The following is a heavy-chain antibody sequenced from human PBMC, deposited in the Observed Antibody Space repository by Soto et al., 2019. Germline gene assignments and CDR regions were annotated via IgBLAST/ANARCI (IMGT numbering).Heavy chain of an antibody. CDR1: GGAFTSNNW. Sequence: ASETLSLTCAVSGGAFTSNNWWTWGRQPPGQGREWIGEIYRTGSTNYNPSLKSRVTISLDKSENQFSLKVTSLTAADTAVYYCASRDPGTSVDYWGQGTLVTVSS. D-gene: IGHD1-7*01. J-gene: IGHJ4*02. CDR2: IYRTGST. CDR3: ASRDPGTSVDY. V-gene: IGHV4-4*02.